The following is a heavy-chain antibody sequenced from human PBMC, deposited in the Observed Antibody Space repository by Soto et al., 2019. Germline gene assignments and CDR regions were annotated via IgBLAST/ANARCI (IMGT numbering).Heavy chain of an antibody. CDR1: GFTFSSYV. CDR2: ISGSGGTT. J-gene: IGHJ4*02. CDR3: AALTTVTTAGFDY. V-gene: IGHV3-23*01. D-gene: IGHD4-17*01. Sequence: EVQLLESGGGLLQPGGSLRLSCAASGFTFSSYVMSWVRQAPGQGLEWVSGISGSGGTTYYADSVKGRFTISRDNSKNTLYLQMNSLRAEDTAVYYCAALTTVTTAGFDYWGQGTLVTVSS.